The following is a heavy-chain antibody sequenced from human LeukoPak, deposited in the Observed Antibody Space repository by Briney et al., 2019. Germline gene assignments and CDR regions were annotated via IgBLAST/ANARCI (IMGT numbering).Heavy chain of an antibody. J-gene: IGHJ4*02. D-gene: IGHD6-13*01. CDR2: ISYDGSNK. CDR3: ARVPYEAAAGTVAGNYFDY. Sequence: PGGSLRLSCAASGFTFSSYYMHWVRQAPGKGLEWVAVISYDGSNKYYADFVKGRSTISRDNSKNTLYLQMNSMRAEDTAVYYCARVPYEAAAGTVAGNYFDYWGQGALVTVAS. CDR1: GFTFSSYY. V-gene: IGHV3-30-3*01.